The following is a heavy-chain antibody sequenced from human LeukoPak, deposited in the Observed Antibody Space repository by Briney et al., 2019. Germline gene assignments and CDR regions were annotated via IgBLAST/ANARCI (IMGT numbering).Heavy chain of an antibody. CDR2: IYSGGTT. D-gene: IGHD5-18*01. V-gene: IGHV3-53*04. CDR3: ARVDTVMAYYLGL. J-gene: IGHJ4*02. CDR1: GVTVSTNC. Sequence: GGSLRLSCAASGVTVSTNCMTWVRQAPGKGLEWVSTIYSGGTTYYADSVMGRFTISRHNSRNTLYLQMNSLRAEDTAVYYCARVDTVMAYYLGLWGQGTLVTVSS.